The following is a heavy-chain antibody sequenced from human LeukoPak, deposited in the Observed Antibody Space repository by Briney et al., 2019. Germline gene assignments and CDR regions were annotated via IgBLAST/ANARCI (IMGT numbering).Heavy chain of an antibody. Sequence: ASVKVSCKASGYTFTSYYMHWVRHAPGQGLEWMGIINPCGGSTRYAQKFQGRVTMTRDTSTSTVYMELSSLRSEDTAVYYCARDKLPVGATFDYWGQGTLVTVSS. CDR2: INPCGGST. CDR1: GYTFTSYY. D-gene: IGHD1-26*01. J-gene: IGHJ4*02. CDR3: ARDKLPVGATFDY. V-gene: IGHV1-46*01.